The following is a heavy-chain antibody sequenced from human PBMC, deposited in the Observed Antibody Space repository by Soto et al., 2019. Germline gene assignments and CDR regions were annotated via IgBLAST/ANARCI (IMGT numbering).Heavy chain of an antibody. D-gene: IGHD3-22*01. J-gene: IGHJ4*02. CDR1: GGSFSGYY. CDR3: ARGLPVYYDSSGYYVKGFDY. V-gene: IGHV4-34*01. Sequence: SETLSLTCAVYGGSFSGYYWSWIRQPPGKGLEWIGEINHSGSTNYNPSPKSRVTISVDTSKNQFSLKLGSVTAADTAVYYCARGLPVYYDSSGYYVKGFDYWGQGTLVTVSS. CDR2: INHSGST.